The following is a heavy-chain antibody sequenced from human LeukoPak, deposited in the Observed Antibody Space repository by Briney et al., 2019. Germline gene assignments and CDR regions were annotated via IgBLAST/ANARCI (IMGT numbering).Heavy chain of an antibody. CDR2: ISGSGDST. V-gene: IGHV3-23*01. CDR1: GFTFGNYA. D-gene: IGHD3-10*01. J-gene: IGHJ6*02. Sequence: GSLRLSCAASGFTFGNYAMSWVRQAPGKGLEWVSGISGSGDSTYYADSVKGRFTTSRDNSKNTLYLQMDSLRAEDTAVYFCATRAEGYYYGSGSYYGMDVWGQGTTVTVSS. CDR3: ATRAEGYYYGSGSYYGMDV.